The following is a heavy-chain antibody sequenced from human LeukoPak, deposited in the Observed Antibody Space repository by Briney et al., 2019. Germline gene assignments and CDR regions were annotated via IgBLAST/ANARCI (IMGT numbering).Heavy chain of an antibody. Sequence: QPGGSLRLSCAASGFTFSSYGMHWVRQAPGKGLEWVAVIRYDGSNKYYADSVKGRFTISRDNSKNTLYLQMNSLRAEDTAVYYCAKDRDDILTGCFDYWGQGTLVTVSS. CDR2: IRYDGSNK. D-gene: IGHD3-9*01. CDR3: AKDRDDILTGCFDY. CDR1: GFTFSSYG. V-gene: IGHV3-30*02. J-gene: IGHJ4*02.